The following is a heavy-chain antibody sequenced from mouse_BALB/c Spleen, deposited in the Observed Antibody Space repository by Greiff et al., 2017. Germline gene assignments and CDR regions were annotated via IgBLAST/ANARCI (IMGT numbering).Heavy chain of an antibody. Sequence: EVMLVESGGGLVQPGGSLKLSCAASGFTFSSYTMSWVRQTPEKRLEWVAYISNGGGSTYYPETVKGRFTISRDNAKNTLYLQMSSLKSEDTAMYYCARRVYGNYGWYFDVWGAGTTVTVSA. CDR3: ARRVYGNYGWYFDV. CDR1: GFTFSSYT. J-gene: IGHJ1*01. V-gene: IGHV5-12-2*01. CDR2: ISNGGGST. D-gene: IGHD2-10*02.